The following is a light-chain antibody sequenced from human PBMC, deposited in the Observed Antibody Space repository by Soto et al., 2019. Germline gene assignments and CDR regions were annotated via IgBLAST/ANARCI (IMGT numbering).Light chain of an antibody. J-gene: IGKJ1*01. CDR2: EAS. Sequence: DIQMTQSPSTLSASVGDRVTITCRASQSIDSWLAWYQQKPGKTPNLLIYEASSLESGVPSRFSGSGSETEFTLTISSLQPDDFATYYCQQYSSYSAGTFGQGTKVEIK. CDR3: QQYSSYSAGT. V-gene: IGKV1-5*03. CDR1: QSIDSW.